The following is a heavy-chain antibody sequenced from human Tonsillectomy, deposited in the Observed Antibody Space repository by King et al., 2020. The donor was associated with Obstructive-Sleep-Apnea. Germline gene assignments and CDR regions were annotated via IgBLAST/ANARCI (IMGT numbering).Heavy chain of an antibody. CDR1: GFTFTSYW. J-gene: IGHJ4*02. CDR3: ARDLVYYYDRKGFDY. V-gene: IGHV3-74*01. Sequence: DVQLVESGGGLVQPGGSLRLSCAASGFTFTSYWMHWVRQAPGKGLVWVSRINSDGSSTNYADSVKGRITISRDNAKNTLYLQMNSLRAEDTAVYYCARDLVYYYDRKGFDYWGQGTLVTVSS. CDR2: INSDGSST. D-gene: IGHD3-22*01.